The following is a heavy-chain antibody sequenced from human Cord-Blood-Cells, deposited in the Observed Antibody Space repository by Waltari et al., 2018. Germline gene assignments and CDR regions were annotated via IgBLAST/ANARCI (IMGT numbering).Heavy chain of an antibody. D-gene: IGHD5-12*01. CDR2: IYYGGST. V-gene: IGHV4-31*03. J-gene: IGHJ6*02. CDR1: GGSISSGGYY. CDR3: ASENSGYDYYYYYGMDD. Sequence: QVQLQESGPGLVKPSQTLSLTCTVSGGSISSGGYYWSWIRQHPGKGLEWIGYIYYGGSTYSNPALKSRFTISVDTSKNQFSPKLSSVTAADTAVYYWASENSGYDYYYYYGMDDWGQGTTVTVSS.